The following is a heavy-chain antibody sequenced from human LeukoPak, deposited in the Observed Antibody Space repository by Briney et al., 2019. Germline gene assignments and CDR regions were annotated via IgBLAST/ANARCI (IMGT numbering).Heavy chain of an antibody. Sequence: PGGSLRLSCAASGFTFSSHPMHWVRPTPGKGLEWVAVISYDGKNKYYADSVNGRFTASRANTKNTLYLKMNSLRVDDMGVYYCVRVMTTTRNFDYWGPGTQVTVSS. CDR3: VRVMTTTRNFDY. V-gene: IGHV3-30*04. D-gene: IGHD1-1*01. CDR1: GFTFSSHP. CDR2: ISYDGKNK. J-gene: IGHJ4*02.